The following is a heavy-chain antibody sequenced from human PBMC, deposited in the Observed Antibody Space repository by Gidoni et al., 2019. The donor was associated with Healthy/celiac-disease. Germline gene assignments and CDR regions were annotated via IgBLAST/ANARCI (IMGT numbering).Heavy chain of an antibody. V-gene: IGHV4-61*02. CDR1: GGSISSGSYY. J-gene: IGHJ5*02. CDR2: IYTSGST. Sequence: QVQLQESGPGLVKPSQTLSLTCTVSGGSISSGSYYWSWIRQPAGKGLEWIGRIYTSGSTNYNPSLKSRVTISVDTSKNQFSLKLSSVTAADTAVYYCARENSSGWYINWFDPWGQGTLVTVSS. CDR3: ARENSSGWYINWFDP. D-gene: IGHD6-19*01.